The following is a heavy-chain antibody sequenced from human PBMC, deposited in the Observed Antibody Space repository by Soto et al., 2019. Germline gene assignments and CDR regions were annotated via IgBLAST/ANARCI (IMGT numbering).Heavy chain of an antibody. D-gene: IGHD6-13*01. CDR3: ARELHRSIAAAGMLDY. CDR1: GFTFSSYG. CDR2: IWYDGSNK. J-gene: IGHJ4*02. Sequence: QVQLVESGGGVVQPGRSLRLSCAASGFTFSSYGMHWVRQAPGKGLEWVAVIWYDGSNKYYADSGKGRFTISRDNSKNTLYLQMNSLRAEDTAVYYCARELHRSIAAAGMLDYWGQGTLVTVSS. V-gene: IGHV3-33*01.